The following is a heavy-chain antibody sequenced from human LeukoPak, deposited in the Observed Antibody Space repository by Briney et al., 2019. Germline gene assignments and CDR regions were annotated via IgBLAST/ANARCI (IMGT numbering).Heavy chain of an antibody. J-gene: IGHJ4*02. CDR3: ARDHRGGYDPDYFDY. CDR1: GFTFSSYA. V-gene: IGHV3-30-3*01. D-gene: IGHD5-12*01. CDR2: ISYDGSNK. Sequence: GRSLRLSCAASGFTFSSYAMHWVRQAPGKGLEWVAVISYDGSNKYYADSVKGRFTISRDNSKNTLYLQMNSLRAEDTAVYYCARDHRGGYDPDYFDYWGQGTLVIVSS.